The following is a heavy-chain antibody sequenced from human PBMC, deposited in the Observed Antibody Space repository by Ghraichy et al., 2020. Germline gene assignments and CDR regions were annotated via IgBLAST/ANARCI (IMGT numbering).Heavy chain of an antibody. V-gene: IGHV3-49*03. CDR2: IRSKAYGGTT. Sequence: GSLRLSCTASGFTFGDYAMSWFRQAPGKGLEWVGFIRSKAYGGTTEYAASVKGRFTISRDDSKSIAYLQMNSLKTEDTAVYYCTRDRERYYGSGSLAAFDIWGQGTMVTVSS. J-gene: IGHJ3*02. D-gene: IGHD3-10*01. CDR3: TRDRERYYGSGSLAAFDI. CDR1: GFTFGDYA.